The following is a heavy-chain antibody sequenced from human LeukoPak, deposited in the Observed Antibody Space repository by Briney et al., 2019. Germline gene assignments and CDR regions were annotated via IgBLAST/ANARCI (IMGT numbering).Heavy chain of an antibody. CDR3: ARLDSNYVLGYYMDV. CDR2: ISSSSSYI. J-gene: IGHJ6*03. CDR1: GFTFSSYS. Sequence: GGSLRLSCAASGFTFSSYSMNWVRQAPGKGLEWVSSISSSSSYIYYADSVKGRFTISRDNAKNSLYLQMNSLRAEDTAVYYCARLDSNYVLGYYMDVWGKGTTVTVSS. D-gene: IGHD4-11*01. V-gene: IGHV3-21*01.